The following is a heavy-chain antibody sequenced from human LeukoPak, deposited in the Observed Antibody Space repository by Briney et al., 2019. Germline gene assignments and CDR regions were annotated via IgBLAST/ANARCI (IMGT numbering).Heavy chain of an antibody. D-gene: IGHD3-10*01. CDR1: GGSFSGYY. Sequence: SETLSLTCAVYGGSFSGYYWGWIRQPPGKGLEWIGEINHSGSTNYNPSLKSRVTISVDTSKNQFSLKLSSVTAADTAVYYCARGESQIIWFGENYFDYWGQGTLVTVSS. CDR2: INHSGST. J-gene: IGHJ4*02. V-gene: IGHV4-34*01. CDR3: ARGESQIIWFGENYFDY.